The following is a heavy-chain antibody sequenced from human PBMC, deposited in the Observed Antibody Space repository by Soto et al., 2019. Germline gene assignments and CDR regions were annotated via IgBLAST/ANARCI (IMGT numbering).Heavy chain of an antibody. J-gene: IGHJ4*02. V-gene: IGHV4-39*01. Sequence: PSETLSLTCTVSGVSISSNSYYWVWIRQPPGQGREWSVSIYYSRITYYNPSLKSRVTISVDTSKNQFSQKLSSVTAAETGVYYCARLSRYYDSSGYYGAFDYWGQGTLVTVS. D-gene: IGHD3-22*01. CDR2: IYYSRIT. CDR1: GVSISSNSYY. CDR3: ARLSRYYDSSGYYGAFDY.